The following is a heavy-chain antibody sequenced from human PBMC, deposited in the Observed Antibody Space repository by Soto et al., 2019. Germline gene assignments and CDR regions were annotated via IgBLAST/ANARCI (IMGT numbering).Heavy chain of an antibody. Sequence: GASVKVSCKASGYTFTSYGISWVRQAPGQGLEWMGWISAYNGNTNYAQKLQGRVTMTTDTSTSTAYMELRSLRSDDTAVYYCARVVPAARRVIAAAGYFDYWGQGTLVTVSS. J-gene: IGHJ4*02. CDR1: GYTFTSYG. CDR2: ISAYNGNT. V-gene: IGHV1-18*04. CDR3: ARVVPAARRVIAAAGYFDY. D-gene: IGHD6-13*01.